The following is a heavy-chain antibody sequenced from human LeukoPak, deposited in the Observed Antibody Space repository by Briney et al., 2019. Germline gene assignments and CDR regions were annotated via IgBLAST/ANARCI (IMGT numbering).Heavy chain of an antibody. V-gene: IGHV3-7*01. Sequence: GGSLRLSCAASGFTFSSYWMSWVRQAPGKGLEWVANIKQDGSEKYYVDSVKGRFTISRDNAKNSLYLQMNSLGAEDTAVYYCARELLYSSSWYTGVSFDYWGQGTLVTVSS. CDR2: IKQDGSEK. J-gene: IGHJ4*02. CDR3: ARELLYSSSWYTGVSFDY. CDR1: GFTFSSYW. D-gene: IGHD6-13*01.